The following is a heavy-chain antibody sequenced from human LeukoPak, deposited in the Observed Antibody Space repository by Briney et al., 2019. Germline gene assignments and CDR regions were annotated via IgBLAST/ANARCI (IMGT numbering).Heavy chain of an antibody. V-gene: IGHV3-30*03. CDR2: ISYDGNKT. CDR1: GFTFNTYA. Sequence: GGSLRLSCAASGFTFNTYAMHWVRQPPGKALEWVTVISYDGNKTYYADSVKGRFTVSRDNSKNTLYLQMNSLRVEDSAVYFCATDGDNRYYYDSTGYPPLDYWGQGTLVTVSS. CDR3: ATDGDNRYYYDSTGYPPLDY. J-gene: IGHJ4*02. D-gene: IGHD3-22*01.